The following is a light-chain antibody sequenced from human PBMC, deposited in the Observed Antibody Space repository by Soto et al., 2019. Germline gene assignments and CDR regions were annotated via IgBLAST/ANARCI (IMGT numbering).Light chain of an antibody. J-gene: IGKJ1*01. V-gene: IGKV3-20*01. Sequence: EIVLTQSPGTLSLSPGERATLSCRASQSASNNYLAWYQQKPGQAPRLLIYGASNRATGIPDRFSGSGSGTDFTLTISRLEPEDFAVYYCQQYGSSPVTFGQGTKVDIK. CDR1: QSASNNY. CDR3: QQYGSSPVT. CDR2: GAS.